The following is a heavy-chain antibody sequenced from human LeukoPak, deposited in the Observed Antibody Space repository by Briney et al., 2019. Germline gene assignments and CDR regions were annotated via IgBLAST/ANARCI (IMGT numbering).Heavy chain of an antibody. CDR2: INPNSGGT. Sequence: ASVKVSCKASGYTFTGYYMHWVRQAPGQRLEWMGWINPNSGGTNYAQKFQGRVTMTRDTSISTAYMELSRLRSDDTAVYYCARGKWFVPAAPDYWGQGTLVTVSS. CDR3: ARGKWFVPAAPDY. D-gene: IGHD2-2*01. V-gene: IGHV1-2*02. J-gene: IGHJ4*02. CDR1: GYTFTGYY.